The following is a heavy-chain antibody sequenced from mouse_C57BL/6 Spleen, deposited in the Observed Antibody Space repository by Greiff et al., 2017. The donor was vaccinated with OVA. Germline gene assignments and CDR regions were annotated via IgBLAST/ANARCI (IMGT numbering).Heavy chain of an antibody. CDR1: GYSFTGYY. CDR3: TRLDWDGFAY. CDR2: INPSTGGT. V-gene: IGHV1-42*01. J-gene: IGHJ3*01. D-gene: IGHD4-1*01. Sequence: VQLQQSGPELVKPEASVKISCKASGYSFTGYYMNWVKQSPEKSLEWIGEINPSTGGTTYNQKFKAKATLTVDKSSSTAYMQLKSLTSEDSAVYYCTRLDWDGFAYWGQGTLFTVSA.